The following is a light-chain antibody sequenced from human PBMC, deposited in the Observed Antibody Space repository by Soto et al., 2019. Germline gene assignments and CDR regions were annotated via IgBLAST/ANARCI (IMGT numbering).Light chain of an antibody. CDR2: AAS. Sequence: IPLTPSPFSVSASFGDGGTIXXRASQTIGSCLNWYQQKPGKAPXXLIHAASSLLSGVPSRFSASGSGTDFTLTISSLQPEDFATYYCQQRHSTPLTFGGGTK. V-gene: IGKV1-39*01. CDR3: QQRHSTPLT. J-gene: IGKJ4*01. CDR1: QTIGSC.